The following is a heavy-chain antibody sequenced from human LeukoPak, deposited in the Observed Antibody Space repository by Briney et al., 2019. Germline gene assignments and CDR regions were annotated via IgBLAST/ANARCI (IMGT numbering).Heavy chain of an antibody. D-gene: IGHD3-22*01. CDR1: GGSISSSNW. CDR3: ARGPKANYYDSSGSIDY. Sequence: PSETLSLTCAVSGGSISSSNWWSWVRQPPGKGLEWIGEIYHSGSTNYNPSLKSRVTISVDTSKNQFSLKLSSVTAADTAVYYCARGPKANYYDSSGSIDYWGQGTLVTVSS. V-gene: IGHV4-4*02. CDR2: IYHSGST. J-gene: IGHJ4*02.